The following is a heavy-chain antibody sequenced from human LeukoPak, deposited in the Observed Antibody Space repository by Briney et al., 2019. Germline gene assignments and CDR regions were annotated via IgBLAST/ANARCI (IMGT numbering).Heavy chain of an antibody. J-gene: IGHJ4*02. D-gene: IGHD5-18*01. V-gene: IGHV4-59*11. Sequence: SETLSLTCTVSGGSITSHYWSWVRQPPGKGLEWIAYLFDSVRTKDNPSLKSRLTLSADTSKNQFSLRLNSVTAADTAVYYCAAIKRGSIFGYFDFWGQGIKVTVSS. CDR3: AAIKRGSIFGYFDF. CDR1: GGSITSHY. CDR2: LFDSVRT.